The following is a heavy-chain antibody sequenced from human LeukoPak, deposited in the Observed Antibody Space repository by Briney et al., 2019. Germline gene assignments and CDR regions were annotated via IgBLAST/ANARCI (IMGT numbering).Heavy chain of an antibody. D-gene: IGHD6-13*01. CDR2: ISSSSSYI. Sequence: GGSLRLSCAASGFTFSRYSMKWVCQAPGKGLEWVSSISSSSSYIYYADSVKGRFTISRDNDKNSLYLQMNSLRAEDTAVYYCARGVAAAGSDFDNWGQGTLVTVSS. V-gene: IGHV3-21*01. CDR1: GFTFSRYS. CDR3: ARGVAAAGSDFDN. J-gene: IGHJ4*02.